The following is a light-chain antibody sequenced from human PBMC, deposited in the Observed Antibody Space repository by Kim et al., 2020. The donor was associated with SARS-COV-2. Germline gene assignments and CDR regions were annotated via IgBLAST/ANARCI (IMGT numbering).Light chain of an antibody. V-gene: IGLV3-1*01. J-gene: IGLJ2*01. Sequence: SYELTQPPSVSVSPGQTARITCSGDKLGDKYVCWYQQKSGRSPVLVIYQDNKRPSGIPERFSGSNSGNTATLTISGTQAMDEANYYCQAWDSSPAVVFGG. CDR1: KLGDKY. CDR2: QDN. CDR3: QAWDSSPAVV.